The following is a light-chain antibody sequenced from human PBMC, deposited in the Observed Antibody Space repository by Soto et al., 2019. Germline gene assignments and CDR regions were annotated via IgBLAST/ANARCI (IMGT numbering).Light chain of an antibody. V-gene: IGKV1-33*01. CDR1: QDISNY. J-gene: IGKJ4*01. Sequence: DIQMTQSPSSLSASVGDRVTITCQASQDISNYLNGYQQKPGKAPKLLIYDASSLQTGVPSRFSGSGSGTSFSFTISILQPEDFATYYCQQFDDFPFTFGGGTTVEF. CDR3: QQFDDFPFT. CDR2: DAS.